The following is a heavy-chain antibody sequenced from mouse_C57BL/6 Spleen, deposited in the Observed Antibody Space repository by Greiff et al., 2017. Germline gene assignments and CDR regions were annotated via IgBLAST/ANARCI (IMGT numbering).Heavy chain of an antibody. CDR2: ISDGGSYT. V-gene: IGHV5-4*03. CDR3: ARARDGNYVFFFDY. Sequence: EVKLMESGGGLVKPGGSLKLSCAASGFTFSSYAMSWVRQTPEKRLEWVATISDGGSYTYYPDNVKGRFTISRDNAKNNLYLQMSHLTSEDTAMYYCARARDGNYVFFFDYWGQGTTLTVSS. D-gene: IGHD2-1*01. J-gene: IGHJ2*01. CDR1: GFTFSSYA.